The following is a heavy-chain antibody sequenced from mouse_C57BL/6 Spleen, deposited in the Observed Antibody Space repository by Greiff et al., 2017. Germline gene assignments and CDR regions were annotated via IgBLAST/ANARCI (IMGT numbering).Heavy chain of an antibody. CDR1: GYAFSSSW. CDR3: ARVDTTVVATEAMDY. CDR2: IYPGDGDT. J-gene: IGHJ4*01. Sequence: QVQLKQSGPELVKPGASVKISCKASGYAFSSSWMNWVKQRPGKGLEWIGRIYPGDGDTNYNGKFKGKATLTADKSSSTAYMQLSSLTSEDSAVYFCARVDTTVVATEAMDYWGQGTSVTVSS. D-gene: IGHD1-1*01. V-gene: IGHV1-82*01.